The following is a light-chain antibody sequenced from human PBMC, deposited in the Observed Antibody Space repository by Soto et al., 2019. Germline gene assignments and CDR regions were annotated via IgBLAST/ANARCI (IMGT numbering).Light chain of an antibody. J-gene: IGKJ5*01. CDR1: HSVTSNY. Sequence: EIVFTQSPGTLSLSPGERTTLSCSASHSVTSNYLAWYQQKPCQAPSLLIYVASSRTTGIPDRFSGSGAGTDFTLTVGRLERGDFAVYYCLHYGGSPLTFGQGTRLEI. CDR3: LHYGGSPLT. CDR2: VAS. V-gene: IGKV3-20*01.